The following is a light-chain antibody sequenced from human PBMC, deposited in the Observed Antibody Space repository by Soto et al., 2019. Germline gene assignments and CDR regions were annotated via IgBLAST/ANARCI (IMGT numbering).Light chain of an antibody. CDR3: SSYVGSNRGV. V-gene: IGLV2-8*02. CDR2: EVN. Sequence: QSVLTQPPSASRSPGQSVTISCTGSSSDVGGYNYVSWYQHHPGKAPRLMIYEVNKRPSGVPDRFSGSKSGNTASLTVSGLQAEDEADYYCSSYVGSNRGVFGGGTKLTVL. J-gene: IGLJ3*02. CDR1: SSDVGGYNY.